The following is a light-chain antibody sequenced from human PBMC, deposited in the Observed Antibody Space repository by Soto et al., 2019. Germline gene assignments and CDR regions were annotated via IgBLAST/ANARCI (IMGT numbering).Light chain of an antibody. J-gene: IGKJ5*01. CDR1: QTVSNNY. CDR3: QQYAGPPTT. CDR2: GAS. Sequence: EIVLTQSPGTLSLSPGDRATLSCRASQTVSNNYLGWCQQKPGQAPRXXMYGASRRATGIPDRFSGGGSGTDFTLTISRLEPEDFAVYFCQQYAGPPTTFGQGTRLEIK. V-gene: IGKV3-20*01.